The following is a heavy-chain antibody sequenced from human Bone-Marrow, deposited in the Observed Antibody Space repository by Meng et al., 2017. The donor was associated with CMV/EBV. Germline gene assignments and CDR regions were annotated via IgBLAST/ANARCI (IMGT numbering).Heavy chain of an antibody. CDR1: GFTFSSYG. J-gene: IGHJ4*02. D-gene: IGHD3-16*01. CDR3: ATDLLLFGGPNAYFDQ. CDR2: IRHDGTNK. Sequence: GVSLRLSCAASGFTFSSYGMHWVRQTPGKGLEWVAFIRHDGTNKFYGACVKGRFTISRDNSKSTVYLQMNSLRPEETALYYCATDLLLFGGPNAYFDQWGQGTRVTGSS. V-gene: IGHV3-30*02.